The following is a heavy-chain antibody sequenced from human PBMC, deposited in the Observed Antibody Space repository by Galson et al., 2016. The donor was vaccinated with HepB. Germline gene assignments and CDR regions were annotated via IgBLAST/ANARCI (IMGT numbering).Heavy chain of an antibody. V-gene: IGHV1-69*13. CDR3: AREFPGSARGTHDAFDI. CDR2: IIAVFRIG. CDR1: GGTFSNYA. Sequence: SVKVSCKASGGTFSNYAFSWVRQAPGQGLEWMGGIIAVFRIGNYAQKFQGRVKITADDSTSTAYMELSSLRSEDTAVYHCAREFPGSARGTHDAFDIWGQGTMVTVSS. J-gene: IGHJ3*02. D-gene: IGHD6-13*01.